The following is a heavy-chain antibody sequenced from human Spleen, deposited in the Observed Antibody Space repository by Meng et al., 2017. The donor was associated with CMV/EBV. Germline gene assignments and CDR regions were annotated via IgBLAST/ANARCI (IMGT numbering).Heavy chain of an antibody. D-gene: IGHD1-1*01. V-gene: IGHV4-34*01. CDR3: ARVKATTGSSTVWFDP. CDR2: INHSGST. J-gene: IGHJ5*02. CDR1: GGSFSGYY. Sequence: SETLSLTCAVYGGSFSGYYWSWIRQPPGKGLEWIGEINHSGSTNYNPSLKSRVTISVDTSKNQFSLKLSSVTAADTSVYYCARVKATTGSSTVWFDPWGQGTLVTVSS.